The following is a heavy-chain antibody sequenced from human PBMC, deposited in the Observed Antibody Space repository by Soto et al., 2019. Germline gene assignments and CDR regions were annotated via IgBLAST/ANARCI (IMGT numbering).Heavy chain of an antibody. V-gene: IGHV1-69*12. D-gene: IGHD2-15*01. CDR2: IIPIFGTA. CDR1: GGTFSSYA. Sequence: QVQLVQSGAEVKKPGSSVKVSCKASGGTFSSYAISWVRQAPGQGLEWMGGIIPIFGTANYAQKFQGRVTITADEATSTAYMELSSLRSEDTAVYYWARGGDIVVVVATYYYYYGMDVWGQGTTVTVSS. J-gene: IGHJ6*02. CDR3: ARGGDIVVVVATYYYYYGMDV.